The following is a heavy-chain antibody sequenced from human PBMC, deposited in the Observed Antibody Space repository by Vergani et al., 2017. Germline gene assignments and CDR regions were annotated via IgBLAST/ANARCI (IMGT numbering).Heavy chain of an antibody. CDR2: IYPGDSDT. Sequence: EVQLVQSGAEVKKPGESLKISCKGSGYSFTSYWIGWVRQMPGKGLEWMGIIYPGDSDTRYSPSFQGQVTISADKSSSTAYLQWSSLKASDTAMYYCARQPARRTSWYRAFDIWGQGTMVTVSS. J-gene: IGHJ3*02. CDR1: GYSFTSYW. D-gene: IGHD6-13*01. V-gene: IGHV5-51*01. CDR3: ARQPARRTSWYRAFDI.